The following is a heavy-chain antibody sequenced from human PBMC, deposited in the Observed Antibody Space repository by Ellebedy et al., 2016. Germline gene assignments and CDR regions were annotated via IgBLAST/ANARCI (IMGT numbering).Heavy chain of an antibody. J-gene: IGHJ3*02. Sequence: GGSLRLSCAASGFTFSSYWMYWVRQAPGKGLMWVSQINGDGSSTDYAGSVTGRFTISRDNAKNTLYLQVNSLRAEDTAVYYCVRDRGQPDAFGIWGQGTMVTASA. CDR3: VRDRGQPDAFGI. V-gene: IGHV3-74*01. CDR2: INGDGSST. CDR1: GFTFSSYW. D-gene: IGHD5-18*01.